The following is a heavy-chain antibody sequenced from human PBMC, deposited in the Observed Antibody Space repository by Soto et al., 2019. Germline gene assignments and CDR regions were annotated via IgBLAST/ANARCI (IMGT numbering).Heavy chain of an antibody. CDR1: GYSSTSYW. CDR3: AGLPGYCSSTSCYVVSGYYCYYGMDV. V-gene: IGHV5-10-1*01. J-gene: IGHJ6*02. D-gene: IGHD2-2*01. Sequence: PGESLKISCKGSGYSSTSYWISWVRQMPGKGLEWMGRIDPSDSYTNYSPSFQGHVTISADKSISTHYLQWSSLKASDTAMYYCAGLPGYCSSTSCYVVSGYYCYYGMDVWGQGTTVNVSS. CDR2: IDPSDSYT.